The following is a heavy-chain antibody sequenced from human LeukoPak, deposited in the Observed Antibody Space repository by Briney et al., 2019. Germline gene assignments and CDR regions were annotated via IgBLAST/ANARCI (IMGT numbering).Heavy chain of an antibody. J-gene: IGHJ4*02. CDR2: IIPIFGTA. CDR3: SAGTTSGVFDY. V-gene: IGHV1-69*06. D-gene: IGHD1-7*01. Sequence: GASVKVSCKASGGTFSSYAISWVRQAPGQGLEWMGGIIPIFGTANYAQKFQGRVTITADKSTSTAYMELSSLRSEDTAVYYCSAGTTSGVFDYWGQGTLVTVSS. CDR1: GGTFSSYA.